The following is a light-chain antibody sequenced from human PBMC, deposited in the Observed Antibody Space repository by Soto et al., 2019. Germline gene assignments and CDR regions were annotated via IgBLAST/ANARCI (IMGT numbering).Light chain of an antibody. V-gene: IGKV3-15*01. CDR3: QQYSSWPPGWT. J-gene: IGKJ1*01. CDR1: QSISSD. CDR2: GAS. Sequence: EIVMTQSPATLSVSPGERATLSCRASQSISSDLAWYQQKPGQPPRLLIYGASTRATGIPARFSGSGSGTEFTLTISSLQSGDIAVYYCQQYSSWPPGWTFGQGTKVEIK.